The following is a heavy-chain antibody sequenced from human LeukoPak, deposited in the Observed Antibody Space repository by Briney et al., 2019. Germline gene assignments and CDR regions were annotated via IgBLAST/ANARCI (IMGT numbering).Heavy chain of an antibody. CDR3: ARLSDCSSTSCYPQVYYYYMDV. Sequence: SETLSLTCTVSGGSISSYHWSWIRQPPGKGLEWIGYIYTSGSTNYNPSLKSRVTISVDTSKNQFSLKLSSVTAADTAVYYCARLSDCSSTSCYPQVYYYYMDVWGKGTTVTVSS. CDR2: IYTSGST. J-gene: IGHJ6*03. V-gene: IGHV4-4*09. CDR1: GGSISSYH. D-gene: IGHD2-2*01.